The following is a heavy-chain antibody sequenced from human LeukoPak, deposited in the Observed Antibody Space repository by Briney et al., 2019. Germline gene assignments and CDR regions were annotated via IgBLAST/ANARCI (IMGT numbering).Heavy chain of an antibody. D-gene: IGHD3-10*01. J-gene: IGHJ4*02. Sequence: SETLSLTCTVSGGSLSSSSYYWGWLRQPPGKGLEWIGSIYYSGSTYYNPSLKSRVTISVDTSKNQFSLKLSSVTAADTAVYYCARLRGAYGSGTAYYFDYWGQGTQVTVSS. V-gene: IGHV4-39*07. CDR1: GGSLSSSSYY. CDR2: IYYSGST. CDR3: ARLRGAYGSGTAYYFDY.